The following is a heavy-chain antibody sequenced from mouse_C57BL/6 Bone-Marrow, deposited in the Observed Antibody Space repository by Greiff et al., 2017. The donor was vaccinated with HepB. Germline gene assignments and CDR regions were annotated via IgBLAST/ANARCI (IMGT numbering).Heavy chain of an antibody. CDR1: GFTFSSYG. Sequence: EVQVVESGGDLVKPGGSLKLSCAASGFTFSSYGISWVRQTPDKRLEWVATISSGGSYTYYPDSVKGRFTISRDNAKNTLYLQMSSLKSEDTAMYYCARDRDYDFDYWGQGTTLTVSS. CDR2: ISSGGSYT. CDR3: ARDRDYDFDY. J-gene: IGHJ2*01. D-gene: IGHD2-4*01. V-gene: IGHV5-6*01.